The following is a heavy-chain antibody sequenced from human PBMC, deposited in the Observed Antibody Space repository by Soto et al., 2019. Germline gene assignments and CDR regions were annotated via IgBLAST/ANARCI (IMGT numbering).Heavy chain of an antibody. CDR2: INHSGST. D-gene: IGHD1-1*01. CDR1: GGSFSGYY. Sequence: SETLSLTCAVYGGSFSGYYWSWIRQPPGKGLEWIGEINHSGSTNYNPSLKSRVTISVDTSKNQFSPKLSSVTAADTAVYYCARGQFYKRKNWFDPWGQGTLVTVSS. J-gene: IGHJ5*02. CDR3: ARGQFYKRKNWFDP. V-gene: IGHV4-34*01.